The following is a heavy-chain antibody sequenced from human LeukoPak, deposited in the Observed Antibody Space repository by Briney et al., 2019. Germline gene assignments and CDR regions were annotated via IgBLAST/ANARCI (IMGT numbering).Heavy chain of an antibody. D-gene: IGHD3-22*01. Sequence: PSETLSLTCTVSGGSISSYYWSWIRQPPGKGLEWIGYIYYSGSTNYNPSLKSRVTISVDTSKNQFSLKLSSVTAADTAVYYCARGFGDYYDSSDDAFDIWGQGTMVTVFS. V-gene: IGHV4-59*01. CDR3: ARGFGDYYDSSDDAFDI. J-gene: IGHJ3*02. CDR1: GGSISSYY. CDR2: IYYSGST.